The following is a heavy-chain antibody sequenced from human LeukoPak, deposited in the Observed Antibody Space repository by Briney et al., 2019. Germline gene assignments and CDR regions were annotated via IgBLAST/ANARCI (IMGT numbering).Heavy chain of an antibody. D-gene: IGHD3-10*01. CDR2: ISYDGSNK. V-gene: IGHV3-30*04. Sequence: GGSLRLSCAASGFTFNSYAMHWVRQAPGKGLEWVAVISYDGSNKYYADSVKGRFTISRDNSKNTLYLQMNSLRAEDTAVYYCARDRVVRGVEGSWFDPWGQGTLVTVSS. CDR3: ARDRVVRGVEGSWFDP. CDR1: GFTFNSYA. J-gene: IGHJ5*02.